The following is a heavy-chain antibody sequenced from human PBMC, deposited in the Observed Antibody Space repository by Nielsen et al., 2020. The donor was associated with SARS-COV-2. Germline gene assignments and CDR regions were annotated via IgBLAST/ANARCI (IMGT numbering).Heavy chain of an antibody. V-gene: IGHV3-73*01. CDR3: KHYYDMDV. CDR2: IRSKTNNYET. CDR1: GFTFGDAI. J-gene: IGHJ6*02. Sequence: GEPLKISCAASGFTFGDAIIHWVRQASGKGLEWVGRIRSKTNNYETSYAASVKGRFTISRDESKNMAYLQMSRLKTDDTAVYYCKHYYDMDVWGQGTTVTVSS. D-gene: IGHD2-21*01.